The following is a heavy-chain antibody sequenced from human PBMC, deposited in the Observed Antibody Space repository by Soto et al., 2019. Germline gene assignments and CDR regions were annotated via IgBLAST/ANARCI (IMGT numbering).Heavy chain of an antibody. J-gene: IGHJ6*02. CDR3: ARVIGGYDYYYYYGMDV. CDR2: IYYSGST. V-gene: IGHV4-39*07. CDR1: GGSISSSSYY. D-gene: IGHD5-12*01. Sequence: SETLSLTCTVSGGSISSSSYYWGWIRQPPGKGLEWIGSIYYSGSTYYNPSLKSRVTISVATSKNQFSLKLSSVTAADTAVYYCARVIGGYDYYYYYGMDVWGQGTTVTVSS.